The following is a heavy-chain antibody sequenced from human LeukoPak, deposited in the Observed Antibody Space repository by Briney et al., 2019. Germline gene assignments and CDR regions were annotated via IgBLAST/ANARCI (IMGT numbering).Heavy chain of an antibody. D-gene: IGHD6-13*01. CDR1: GFTFNNFW. J-gene: IGHJ4*02. CDR2: ISSSSSYI. CDR3: AREERAAAAHLFGDY. Sequence: GGSLRLSCEASGFTFNNFWMSWVRQAPGKGLEWVSSISSSSSYIYYADSVKGRFTISRDNAKNSLYLQMNSLRAEDTAVYYCAREERAAAAHLFGDYWGQGTLVTVSS. V-gene: IGHV3-21*01.